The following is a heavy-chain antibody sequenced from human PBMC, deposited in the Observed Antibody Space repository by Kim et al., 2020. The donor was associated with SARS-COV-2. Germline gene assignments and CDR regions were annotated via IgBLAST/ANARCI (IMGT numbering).Heavy chain of an antibody. D-gene: IGHD3-9*01. CDR3: ASNGQTGGYFDWLARGDVKRWGIDY. CDR1: GGSISSSSYY. J-gene: IGHJ4*02. V-gene: IGHV4-39*01. CDR2: IYYSGST. Sequence: SETLSLTCTVSGGSISSSSYYWGWIRQPPGKGLEWIGSIYYSGSTYYNPSLKSRVTISVDTSKNQFSLKLSSVTAADTAVYYCASNGQTGGYFDWLARGDVKRWGIDYWGQGTLVTVSS.